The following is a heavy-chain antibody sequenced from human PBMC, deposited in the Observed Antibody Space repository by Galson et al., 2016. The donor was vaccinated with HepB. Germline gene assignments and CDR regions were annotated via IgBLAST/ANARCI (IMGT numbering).Heavy chain of an antibody. CDR3: ATASNDANSGLHYYFHGMDV. CDR2: FDPENGEI. Sequence: SVKVSCKVSGDRITNVDMFWVRQASGKGPEWMGGFDPENGEIIYAQQFQGRVTMTEDTSTDTDYMEMSSLRSEDTAVYYCATASNDANSGLHYYFHGMDVWGQGTTVTVSS. D-gene: IGHD4/OR15-4a*01. J-gene: IGHJ6*02. CDR1: GDRITNVD. V-gene: IGHV1-24*01.